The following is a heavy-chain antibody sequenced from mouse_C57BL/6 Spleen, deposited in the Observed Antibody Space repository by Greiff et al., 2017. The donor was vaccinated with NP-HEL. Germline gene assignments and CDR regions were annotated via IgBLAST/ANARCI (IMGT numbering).Heavy chain of an antibody. V-gene: IGHV2-6-1*01. D-gene: IGHD2-13*01. Sequence: VKLMESGPGLVAPSQSLSITCTVSGFSLTSYGVHWVRQPPGKGLEWLVVIWSDGSTTYNSALKSRLSISKDNSKSQVFLKINSLQTDDTAMYYCARQREDGDYWYFDVWGAETTGTVSS. CDR1: GFSLTSYG. CDR2: IWSDGST. J-gene: IGHJ1*01. CDR3: ARQREDGDYWYFDV.